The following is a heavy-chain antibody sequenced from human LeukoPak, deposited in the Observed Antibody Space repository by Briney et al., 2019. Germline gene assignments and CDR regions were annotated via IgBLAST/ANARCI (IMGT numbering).Heavy chain of an antibody. Sequence: SETLSLTCTVSGGSISSSSYYWGWIRQPPGKGLEWIGSIYYSGSTYYNPSLKSRVTMSVDTSKNQFSLQLSSVTAADTAVYYCAREGEWELSSFDYWGQGTLVTVSS. CDR1: GGSISSSSYY. CDR2: IYYSGST. J-gene: IGHJ4*02. V-gene: IGHV4-39*07. CDR3: AREGEWELSSFDY. D-gene: IGHD1-26*01.